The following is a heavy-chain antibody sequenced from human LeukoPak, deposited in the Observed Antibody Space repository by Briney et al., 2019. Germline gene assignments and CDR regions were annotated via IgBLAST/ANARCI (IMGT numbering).Heavy chain of an antibody. V-gene: IGHV3-74*01. D-gene: IGHD2-2*01. J-gene: IGHJ4*02. CDR1: GFTFSSYW. CDR3: ARVSDQLYFDY. CDR2: INSDGSST. Sequence: PGGSLRLSCAASGFTFSSYWMHWVRQAPGKGLVWVSRINSDGSSTSYADSVKGRFTISRDNAKNTLYLQMNSLRAEDTAVYYCARVSDQLYFDYWGQGTLVTVSS.